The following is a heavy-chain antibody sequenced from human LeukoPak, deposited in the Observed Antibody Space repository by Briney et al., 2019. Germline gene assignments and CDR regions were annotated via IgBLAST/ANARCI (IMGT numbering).Heavy chain of an antibody. CDR2: ISAGGGEST. Sequence: GGSLRLSYAASGFTFSYSAMSWVRQAPGRGLECVSVISAGGGESTYYADSVKGRFTISRDDSKSTLYLQMNSLKAEDAAVYYCSRTLWTYNYYFDSWGQGTLVTVSS. CDR3: SRTLWTYNYYFDS. CDR1: GFTFSYSA. D-gene: IGHD3-10*01. V-gene: IGHV3-23*01. J-gene: IGHJ4*02.